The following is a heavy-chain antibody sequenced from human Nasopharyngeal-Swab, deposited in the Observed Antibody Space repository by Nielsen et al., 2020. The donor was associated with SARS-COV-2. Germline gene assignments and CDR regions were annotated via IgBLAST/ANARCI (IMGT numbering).Heavy chain of an antibody. Sequence: GESLKISCAASGFTFSSCAMSWVRQAPGKGLEWVSAISGNGAKTYYADSVKGQFTISRDNSKNILYLQMNSLRAEDTAIYYCAKSKTYDYGLEQWGQGTLVTVSS. J-gene: IGHJ4*02. CDR2: ISGNGAKT. D-gene: IGHD5-12*01. V-gene: IGHV3-23*01. CDR1: GFTFSSCA. CDR3: AKSKTYDYGLEQ.